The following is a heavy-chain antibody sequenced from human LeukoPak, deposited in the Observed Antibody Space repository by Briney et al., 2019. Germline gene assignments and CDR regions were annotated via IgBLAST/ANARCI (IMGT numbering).Heavy chain of an antibody. Sequence: GGSLRLSCAASGFTFSSYGMHWVRQAPGKGLEWVAFIRYDGSNKYYADSVKGRFTISRDNSKNTLYLQMNSLRAEDTAVYYCAKSGEGVPAAMSWFDPWGQGTLVTVSS. J-gene: IGHJ5*02. CDR3: AKSGEGVPAAMSWFDP. V-gene: IGHV3-30*02. CDR1: GFTFSSYG. D-gene: IGHD2-2*01. CDR2: IRYDGSNK.